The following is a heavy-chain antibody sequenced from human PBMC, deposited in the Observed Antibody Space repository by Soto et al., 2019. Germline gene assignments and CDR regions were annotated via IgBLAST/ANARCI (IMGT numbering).Heavy chain of an antibody. CDR3: ARVSAAGRPFDY. J-gene: IGHJ4*02. V-gene: IGHV1-18*04. CDR1: GYTFISYG. CDR2: ISAYNGNT. D-gene: IGHD6-13*01. Sequence: VASVKVSCKASGYTFISYGISWVRQAPGQGLEWMGWISAYNGNTNYAQKLQGRVTMTTDTSTSTVYMELRSLRSDDTAVYYCARVSAAGRPFDYWGQGTLVTVSS.